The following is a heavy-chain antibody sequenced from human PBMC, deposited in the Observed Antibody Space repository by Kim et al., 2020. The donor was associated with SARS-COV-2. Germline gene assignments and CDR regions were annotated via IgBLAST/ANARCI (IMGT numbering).Heavy chain of an antibody. CDR3: AREMSIAGITTFDS. CDR1: GGSISRYY. V-gene: IGHV4-59*01. CDR2: IYDSGST. D-gene: IGHD6-13*01. J-gene: IGHJ4*02. Sequence: SETLSLTCTVSGGSISRYYWSWIRQPPWKGLEWIGYIYDSGSTNYNPSLKSRVTISVDTSKTQSPLKLSSVTAADTAVSYCAREMSIAGITTFDSWVRGT.